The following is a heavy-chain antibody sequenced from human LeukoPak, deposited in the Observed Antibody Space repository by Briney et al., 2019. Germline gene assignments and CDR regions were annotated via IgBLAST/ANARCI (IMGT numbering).Heavy chain of an antibody. CDR3: ARHSDFWSGYFDY. CDR2: IIPIFGTA. D-gene: IGHD3-3*01. CDR1: GGTFSSYA. J-gene: IGHJ4*02. V-gene: IGHV1-69*13. Sequence: ASVKVSCKASGGTFSSYAISWVRRAPGQGLEWMGGIIPIFGTANYAQKFQGRVTITADESTSTAYMELSSLRSEDTAVYYCARHSDFWSGYFDYWGQGTLVTVSS.